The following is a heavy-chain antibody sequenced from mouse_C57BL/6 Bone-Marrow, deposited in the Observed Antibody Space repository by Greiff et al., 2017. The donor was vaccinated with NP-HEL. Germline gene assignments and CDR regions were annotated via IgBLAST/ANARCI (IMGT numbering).Heavy chain of an antibody. Sequence: VQLQQSGAELVRPGASVKLSCTASGFNITDDYMHWVKQRPEQGLEWIGWIDPENGDTEYASKFQGKATITADTSSNTAYLQLSSLTSEDTAVYYCTAYRNYRYFDVWGTGTTVTVSA. CDR1: GFNITDDY. CDR2: IDPENGDT. J-gene: IGHJ1*03. V-gene: IGHV14-4*01. D-gene: IGHD2-14*01. CDR3: TAYRNYRYFDV.